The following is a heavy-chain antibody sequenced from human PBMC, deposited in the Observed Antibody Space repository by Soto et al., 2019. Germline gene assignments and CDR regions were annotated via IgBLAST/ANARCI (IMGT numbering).Heavy chain of an antibody. CDR3: ARDVHDCGSGSYRDGMVV. Sequence: QVQLVQSGAEVRKPGSSVKVSCKASGGTFSRYAISWVRQAPGQGLEWMGGIIPSFGAANYAQNFQGRVTITADESTTTAYRELRSLRSEDTAVYYCARDVHDCGSGSYRDGMVVCGQGTTVNVVS. J-gene: IGHJ6*01. CDR2: IIPSFGAA. V-gene: IGHV1-69*01. CDR1: GGTFSRYA. D-gene: IGHD3-10*01.